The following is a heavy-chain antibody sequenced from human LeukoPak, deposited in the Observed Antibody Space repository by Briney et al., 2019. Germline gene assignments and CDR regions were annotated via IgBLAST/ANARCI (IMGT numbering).Heavy chain of an antibody. D-gene: IGHD3-10*01. V-gene: IGHV4-59*01. Sequence: PSETLSLTCTVSGGSISSYYWSWIRQPPGKGLEWIGYISHSGSTKYNPSLKSRVTISIDTSKNQFSLKVRSVTAADTAVYYCARSYGSGSYFDYWGQGTLVTVSS. J-gene: IGHJ4*02. CDR1: GGSISSYY. CDR3: ARSYGSGSYFDY. CDR2: ISHSGST.